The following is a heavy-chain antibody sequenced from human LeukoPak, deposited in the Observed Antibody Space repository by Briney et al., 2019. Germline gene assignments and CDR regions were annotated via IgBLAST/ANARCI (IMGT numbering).Heavy chain of an antibody. V-gene: IGHV4-39*07. D-gene: IGHD3-3*01. Sequence: PSETLSLTCSISDDSINNDRYFWAWIRQPPGKGLEWIASINYSGRTYYNPSLNGRLIISVDTAKRQFSLKLSSVTAADTAVYYCARMDPVFGVVTGAYFDYWGQGTLVTVSS. CDR3: ARMDPVFGVVTGAYFDY. J-gene: IGHJ4*02. CDR1: DDSINNDRYF. CDR2: INYSGRT.